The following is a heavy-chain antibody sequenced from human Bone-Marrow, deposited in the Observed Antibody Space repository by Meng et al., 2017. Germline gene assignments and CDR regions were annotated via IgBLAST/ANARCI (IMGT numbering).Heavy chain of an antibody. CDR1: GFTFEASGLTFSTFA. CDR2: ISGGGGST. J-gene: IGHJ3*02. V-gene: IGHV3-23*01. D-gene: IGHD4-17*01. Sequence: GGSLRLSCAASGFTFEASGLTFSTFAMTWIRQAPGKGLEWVSAISGGGGSTYYADYVKGRFTISRDNSKNTVFHQMNSLGAEDTAVYYCAKGGGTVTTNRYAYDIWGQGTMVTVSS. CDR3: AKGGGTVTTNRYAYDI.